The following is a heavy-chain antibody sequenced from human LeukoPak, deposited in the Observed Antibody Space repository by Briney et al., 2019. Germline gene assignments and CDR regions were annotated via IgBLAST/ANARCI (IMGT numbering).Heavy chain of an antibody. J-gene: IGHJ4*02. CDR2: ISAYNGNT. D-gene: IGHD3-10*01. CDR1: GYTFTSYG. CDR3: ARDGRLLWFGELQSSLDY. V-gene: IGHV1-18*01. Sequence: GASVKVSCKASGYTFTSYGISWVRQAPGQGLEWMGWISAYNGNTNYAQKLQGRVTMTTDTSTSTAYMELRSLRSDDTAVYYCARDGRLLWFGELQSSLDYWGQGTLVTVSS.